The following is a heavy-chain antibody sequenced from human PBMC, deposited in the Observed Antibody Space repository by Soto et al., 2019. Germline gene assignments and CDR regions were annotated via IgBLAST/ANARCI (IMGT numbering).Heavy chain of an antibody. Sequence: QLQLHESGSGLVKPSQTLSLTCTVSGASITFGGYSWGWIRQTPGKGLEWIGYINHLETTFYNPSFESRLILSIDSDKNQFSLKLRSMSAADRAVYFCARGGGSDSFDYWGQGILVTVSS. V-gene: IGHV4-30-2*01. CDR3: ARGGGSDSFDY. D-gene: IGHD1-26*01. CDR1: GASITFGGYS. J-gene: IGHJ4*02. CDR2: INHLETT.